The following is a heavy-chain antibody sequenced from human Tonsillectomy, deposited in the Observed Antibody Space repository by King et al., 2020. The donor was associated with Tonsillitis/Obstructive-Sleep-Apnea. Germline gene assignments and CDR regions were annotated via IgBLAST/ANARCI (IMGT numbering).Heavy chain of an antibody. CDR3: ARGDIVIVPSAIGD. D-gene: IGHD2-2*02. J-gene: IGHJ4*02. CDR2: ISSSSSYI. CDR1: GFTFSSFS. Sequence: VQLVESGGGLVKPGGSLRLSCAASGFTFSSFSMNWVRQAPGKGLEWLSSISSSSSYIYYADSVKGRFTISRDNAKNSLYLKMNSLRAEDTAVYYCARGDIVIVPSAIGDWGQGTLVTVSS. V-gene: IGHV3-21*01.